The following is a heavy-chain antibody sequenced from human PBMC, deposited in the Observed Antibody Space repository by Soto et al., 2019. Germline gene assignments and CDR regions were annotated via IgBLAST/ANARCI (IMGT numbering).Heavy chain of an antibody. J-gene: IGHJ4*02. CDR3: ARDRVTTVTTIDY. CDR2: ISSSSSYI. D-gene: IGHD4-17*01. CDR1: GFTFSSYN. V-gene: IGHV3-21*01. Sequence: EVQLVESGGGLVQPGGSLRLSCAASGFTFSSYNMNWVRQAPGKGLEWVSSISSSSSYIYYADSVKGRFTISRDNAKNSLYLQMNSLRAEDTAVYYCARDRVTTVTTIDYWGQGTLVTVSS.